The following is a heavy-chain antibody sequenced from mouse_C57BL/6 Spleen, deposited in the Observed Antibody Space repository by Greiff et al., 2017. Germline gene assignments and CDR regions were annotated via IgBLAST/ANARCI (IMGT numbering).Heavy chain of an antibody. Sequence: QVQLQQSGAELVRPGTSVKVSCKASGYAFTNYLIEWVKQRPGQGLEWIGVINPGSGGTNYNEKFKGKATLTADKSSSTAYMQLSSLTSEDSAVYFCARSGDYYGSSSYYAMDYWCQGTSVTVSS. CDR2: INPGSGGT. CDR1: GYAFTNYL. D-gene: IGHD1-1*01. CDR3: ARSGDYYGSSSYYAMDY. V-gene: IGHV1-54*01. J-gene: IGHJ4*01.